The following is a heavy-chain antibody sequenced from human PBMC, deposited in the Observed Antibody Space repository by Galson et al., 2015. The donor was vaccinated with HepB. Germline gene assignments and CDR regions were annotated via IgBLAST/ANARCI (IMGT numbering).Heavy chain of an antibody. CDR2: INKDGNDK. Sequence: SLRLSCAASGFTFTDYWMSWVRQAPGKGLEWVANINKDGNDKYYVDSAEGRFTVSRDNAKNSLYLQMNSLRVEDTALYYCARADALRTVDSWGQGALVTVSS. J-gene: IGHJ4*02. CDR1: GFTFTDYW. CDR3: ARADALRTVDS. V-gene: IGHV3-7*03.